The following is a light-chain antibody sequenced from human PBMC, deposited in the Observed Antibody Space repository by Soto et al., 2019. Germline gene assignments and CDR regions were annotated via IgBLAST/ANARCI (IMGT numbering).Light chain of an antibody. CDR3: QQYGSSPRIT. V-gene: IGKV3-15*01. CDR2: RAS. Sequence: EVVLTQSPATLSVSPGERATLTCRASQSLYSNYLAWFQQRPGHPPRLLLYRASTRATGVPARFGGGGSGTEFTLTISSLQSEDFAVYYCQQYGSSPRITFGPGTKVDIK. J-gene: IGKJ3*01. CDR1: QSLYSN.